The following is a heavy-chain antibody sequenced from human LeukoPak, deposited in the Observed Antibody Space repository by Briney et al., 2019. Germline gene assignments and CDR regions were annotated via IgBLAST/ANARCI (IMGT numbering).Heavy chain of an antibody. Sequence: GGSLRLSCAASGFTFSSYGMHWVRQAPGKGLEWVAVISYDGSNKYYADSVKGRFTISRDNTKNSLYLQMNSLRAEDTAVYYCARDAPSYKFDYWGQGTLVTVSS. CDR3: ARDAPSYKFDY. J-gene: IGHJ4*02. CDR1: GFTFSSYG. D-gene: IGHD1-14*01. V-gene: IGHV3-30*03. CDR2: ISYDGSNK.